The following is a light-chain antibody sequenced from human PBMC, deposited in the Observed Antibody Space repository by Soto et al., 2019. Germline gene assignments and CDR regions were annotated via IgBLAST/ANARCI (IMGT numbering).Light chain of an antibody. Sequence: EIVMTQSPATLSVSPGERATLSCRASQSVSSNLAWYQQKPGQAPRVLIYGASTRATGIPARFSGGGSGTEFTLIISSLQSEDFAVYYCQQYNNWHLLTFGGVNKVEIK. V-gene: IGKV3-15*01. CDR1: QSVSSN. CDR3: QQYNNWHLLT. J-gene: IGKJ4*01. CDR2: GAS.